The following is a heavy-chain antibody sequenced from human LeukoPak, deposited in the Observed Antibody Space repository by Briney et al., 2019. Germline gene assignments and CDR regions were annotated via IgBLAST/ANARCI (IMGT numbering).Heavy chain of an antibody. V-gene: IGHV1-2*02. CDR2: INPNSGDT. J-gene: IGHJ3*02. CDR3: ARDPTTGTIRWAAFDI. D-gene: IGHD1-1*01. Sequence: ASVKVSCKASGDIFSGYYIHWVRQAPGQGLEWMGWINPNSGDTHYAQNFQGRVTMTRDTSISTAYMELSRLRSDDTAVYYCARDPTTGTIRWAAFDIWGQGTMVTVSS. CDR1: GDIFSGYY.